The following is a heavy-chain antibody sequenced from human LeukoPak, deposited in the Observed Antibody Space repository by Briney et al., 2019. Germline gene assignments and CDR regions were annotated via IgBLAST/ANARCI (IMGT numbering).Heavy chain of an antibody. CDR3: ARYGLLSHAFDI. V-gene: IGHV4-59*12. Sequence: SETLSLTCTVSGGSISSYYWSWIRQPPGKGLEWIGYIYYSGSTNYNPSLKSRVTISVDTSKNQFSLKLSSVTAADTAVYYCARYGLLSHAFDIWGQGIMVTVSS. CDR1: GGSISSYY. D-gene: IGHD3-10*01. CDR2: IYYSGST. J-gene: IGHJ3*02.